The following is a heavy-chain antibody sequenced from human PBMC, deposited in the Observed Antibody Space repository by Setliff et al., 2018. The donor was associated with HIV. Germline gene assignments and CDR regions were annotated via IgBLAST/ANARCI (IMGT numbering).Heavy chain of an antibody. CDR3: VRGPQFRPH. CDR1: GFTFPNFG. Sequence: GGSLRLSCAASGFTFPNFGMSWVRQAPGKGLEWVSGISSSIYHADSVKGRFTVSRDNAKNTLYLQMNRLRAEDTAVYYCVRGPQFRPHWGQGTLVTVSS. V-gene: IGHV3-21*06. J-gene: IGHJ4*02. CDR2: ISSSI.